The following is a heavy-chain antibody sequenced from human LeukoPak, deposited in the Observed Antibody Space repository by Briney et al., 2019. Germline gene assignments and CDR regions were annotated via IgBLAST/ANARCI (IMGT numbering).Heavy chain of an antibody. Sequence: GGSLRLSCAASGFTFSSYAMNWVRQAPGKGLEWVAVISYDGSNKYYADSVKGRFTISRDNSKNTLHLQMNSLRAEDTAVYYCAKDAKMATYYFDYWGQGTLVTVSS. J-gene: IGHJ4*02. CDR1: GFTFSSYA. CDR3: AKDAKMATYYFDY. D-gene: IGHD2-8*01. V-gene: IGHV3-30*18. CDR2: ISYDGSNK.